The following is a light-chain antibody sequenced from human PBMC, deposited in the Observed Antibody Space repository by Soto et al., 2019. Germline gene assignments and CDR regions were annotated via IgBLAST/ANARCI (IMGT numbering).Light chain of an antibody. V-gene: IGKV3-20*01. CDR3: QHYGSSPRT. CDR1: QSVSSSY. Sequence: EIVLTQSPGTLSLSPGERATLSCRASQSVSSSYLAWYQQKPGQAPRLLIYGASSRATGIPDRFSGSGSGTYFTLTISKLERGELAVYYCQHYGSSPRTFGQWTKVEIK. CDR2: GAS. J-gene: IGKJ1*01.